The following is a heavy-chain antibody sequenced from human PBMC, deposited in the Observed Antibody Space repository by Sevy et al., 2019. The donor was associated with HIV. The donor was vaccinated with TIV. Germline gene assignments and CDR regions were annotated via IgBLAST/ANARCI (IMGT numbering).Heavy chain of an antibody. Sequence: GVSLRLSCAASGFTFTEFVMSWVRQSPGKGLEWVSTINSGGGSTYYADSVKGRFTISRDNSQNTLDLQMNSLRAEDTAVYYCAKDVVGGYYDSSGYSDHWGQGTLVTVSS. V-gene: IGHV3-23*01. CDR2: INSGGGST. J-gene: IGHJ4*02. D-gene: IGHD3-22*01. CDR3: AKDVVGGYYDSSGYSDH. CDR1: GFTFTEFV.